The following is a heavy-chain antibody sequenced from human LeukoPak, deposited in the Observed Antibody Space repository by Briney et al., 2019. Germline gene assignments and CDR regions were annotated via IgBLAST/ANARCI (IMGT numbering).Heavy chain of an antibody. D-gene: IGHD3-10*01. V-gene: IGHV3-15*01. CDR1: GFTFSNAW. CDR3: TTPLITMVRGVIKMSDY. CDR2: IKSKTDGGTT. J-gene: IGHJ4*02. Sequence: GGSLRLSCAASGFTFSNAWMSWVRQAPGKGLEWVGRIKSKTDGGTTDYAAPVKGRFTISRDDSKNTLYLQMNSLKTEDTAVYYCTTPLITMVRGVIKMSDYWGQGTLVTVS.